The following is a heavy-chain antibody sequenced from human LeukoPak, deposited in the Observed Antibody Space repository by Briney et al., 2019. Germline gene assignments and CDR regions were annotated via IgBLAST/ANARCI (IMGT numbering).Heavy chain of an antibody. D-gene: IGHD3-16*01. Sequence: PGGSLRLSCAVSGFTFSRNSMSWVRQAPGQGLEWVSFIYSAGSTHYSDSVKGRFTISIDNSKNTLYLQMNSLRAEDTAVYYCARRAGAYTHPYDYWGQGTLVTVS. CDR1: GFTFSRNS. CDR2: IYSAGST. CDR3: ARRAGAYTHPYDY. V-gene: IGHV3-53*01. J-gene: IGHJ4*02.